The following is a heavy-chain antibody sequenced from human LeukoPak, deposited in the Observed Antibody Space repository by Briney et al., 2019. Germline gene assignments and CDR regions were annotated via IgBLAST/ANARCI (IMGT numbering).Heavy chain of an antibody. CDR2: IIASGGSA. CDR3: ATHILFWSGLFDS. CDR1: GFSFSAVP. J-gene: IGHJ4*02. Sequence: PGGSPRLSCEASGFSFSAVPMSWVRHVPGKGLECVSYIIASGGSAYYADSVRGRFTISRDNSKNTLYLQMDDLRAEDSAVYYCATHILFWSGLFDSWGQGALVSVSS. V-gene: IGHV3-23*01. D-gene: IGHD3-3*01.